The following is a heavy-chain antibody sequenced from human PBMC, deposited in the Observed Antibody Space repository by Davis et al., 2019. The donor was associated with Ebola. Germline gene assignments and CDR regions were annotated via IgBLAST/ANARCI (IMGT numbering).Heavy chain of an antibody. CDR3: ARWGSSTWYRTLDF. D-gene: IGHD6-13*01. CDR2: ISYSGST. V-gene: IGHV4-59*01. J-gene: IGHJ4*02. Sequence: MPSETLSLTCTVSGGSISSSYWSWIRQPPGKGLEWIGYISYSGSTNYNPSLNSRVTISADTSKNQFSLRLRSVTAADTAVYYCARWGSSTWYRTLDFWGQGTLVTVSS. CDR1: GGSISSSY.